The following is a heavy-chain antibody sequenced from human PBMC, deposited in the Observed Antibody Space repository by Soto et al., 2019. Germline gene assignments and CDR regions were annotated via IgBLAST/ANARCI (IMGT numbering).Heavy chain of an antibody. V-gene: IGHV1-18*01. CDR2: ISTYSGIR. J-gene: IGHJ4*02. CDR3: ARDPSTSRFDC. D-gene: IGHD2-2*01. CDR1: GYTFTSHG. Sequence: GASVKVSCKASGYTFTSHGVSWLRQAPGQGLEWLGWISTYSGIRNYARKFQDRVTMGSDTSTSTVYMELRSLTSNDTAMYYCARDPSTSRFDCWGQGTLVTVSS.